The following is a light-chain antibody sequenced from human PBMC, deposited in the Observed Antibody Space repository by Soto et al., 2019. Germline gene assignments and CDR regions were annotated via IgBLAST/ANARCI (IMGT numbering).Light chain of an antibody. Sequence: QAVVTQPPSVSGAPGQRVTISCIGSSSNIGAIYDVHWYQQLPGTAPKLLIYGNSNRPSGVPDRFSGSKSGNSGSLVITGLQAEDEADYYCHSYANSLSTAVFGGGTKLTVL. CDR3: HSYANSLSTAV. J-gene: IGLJ2*01. CDR2: GNS. V-gene: IGLV1-40*01. CDR1: SSNIGAIYD.